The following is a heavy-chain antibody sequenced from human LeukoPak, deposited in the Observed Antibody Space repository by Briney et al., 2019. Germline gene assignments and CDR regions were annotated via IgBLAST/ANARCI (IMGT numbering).Heavy chain of an antibody. D-gene: IGHD3-3*01. V-gene: IGHV4-59*01. J-gene: IGHJ5*02. Sequence: SETLSLTCTVSGGSISSYYWSWIRQPPGKGLEWIGYIYYSGSTNYNPSLKSRVTILVDTSKNQFSLKLSSVTAADTAVYYCARADYDFWSGYYNWFDPWGQGTLVTVSS. CDR1: GGSISSYY. CDR3: ARADYDFWSGYYNWFDP. CDR2: IYYSGST.